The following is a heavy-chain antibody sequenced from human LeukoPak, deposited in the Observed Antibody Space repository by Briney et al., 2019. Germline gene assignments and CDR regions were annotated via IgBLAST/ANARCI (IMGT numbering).Heavy chain of an antibody. D-gene: IGHD3-10*01. CDR1: GFTFSSYG. J-gene: IGHJ6*02. CDR3: ARDRSYYGSGSYPVYYYYGMDV. CDR2: IWYDGSNK. Sequence: GGSLRLSCAASGFTFSSYGMHWVRQAPGKGLEWVAVIWYDGSNKYYADSVKGRFTISRDNSKNTLCLQMNSLRAEDTAVYYCARDRSYYGSGSYPVYYYYGMDVWGQGTTVTVSS. V-gene: IGHV3-33*01.